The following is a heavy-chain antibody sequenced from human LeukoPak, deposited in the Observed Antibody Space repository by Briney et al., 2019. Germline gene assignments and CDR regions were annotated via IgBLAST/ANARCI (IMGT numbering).Heavy chain of an antibody. CDR3: AKDRPVWGGPPTRDYYYGMDV. CDR2: ISGSGGST. CDR1: GFTFSSYA. D-gene: IGHD6-6*01. J-gene: IGHJ6*02. V-gene: IGHV3-23*01. Sequence: PGGSLRLSCAASGFTFSSYAMSWVRQAPGKGLEWVSAISGSGGSTYYADSVKGRFTISRDNSKNTLYLQMNSLRAEDTAVYYCAKDRPVWGGPPTRDYYYGMDVWGQGTTVTVSS.